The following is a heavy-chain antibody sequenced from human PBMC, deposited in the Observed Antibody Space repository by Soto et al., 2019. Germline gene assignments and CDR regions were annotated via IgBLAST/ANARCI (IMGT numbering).Heavy chain of an antibody. CDR3: ATTPEGYCSCTGCTLDY. J-gene: IGHJ4*02. Sequence: QVQLVQSGAGVKKPGASVKVSCKASGYTFTSYGFNWVRQAPGQGLEWMGWISAYSGVTNYAQKFQGRVTLTTDTSTSTAYLELRSLRSDDTAVYYCATTPEGYCSCTGCTLDYWGQGTLVTVSS. CDR1: GYTFTSYG. CDR2: ISAYSGVT. D-gene: IGHD2-2*01. V-gene: IGHV1-18*04.